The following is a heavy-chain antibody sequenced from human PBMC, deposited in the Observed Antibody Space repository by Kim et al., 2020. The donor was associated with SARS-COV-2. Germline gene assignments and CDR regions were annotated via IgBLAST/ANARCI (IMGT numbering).Heavy chain of an antibody. Sequence: GGSLRLSCVASGFTFSYYSMNWVRQAPGKGLEWVSSITTSSSHIYYADSVRGRFTISRDNAKNSLYLQMNSLRAEDSAVYYCARDRRKADDAFNIWGQGT. CDR3: ARDRRKADDAFNI. CDR2: ITTSSSHI. D-gene: IGHD6-19*01. CDR1: GFTFSYYS. J-gene: IGHJ3*02. V-gene: IGHV3-21*01.